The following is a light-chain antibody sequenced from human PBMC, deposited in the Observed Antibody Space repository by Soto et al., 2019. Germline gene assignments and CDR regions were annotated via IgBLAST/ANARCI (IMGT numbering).Light chain of an antibody. CDR1: QSISTSY. CDR3: HQRQYGPPIT. Sequence: EVVLTQSPCTLSLSPGERATLSCRASQSISTSYLAWYQQKPGQAPRLLIRGASTRATGIPARFSGSGSGTEYTLTISSLQSEDFAVYYCHQRQYGPPITFGQGTRLEIK. J-gene: IGKJ5*01. CDR2: GAS. V-gene: IGKV3-15*01.